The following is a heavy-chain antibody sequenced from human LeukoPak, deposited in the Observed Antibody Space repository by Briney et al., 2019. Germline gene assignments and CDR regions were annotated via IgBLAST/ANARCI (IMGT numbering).Heavy chain of an antibody. D-gene: IGHD5-12*01. CDR3: AKGELSPGYTSSPGGY. Sequence: AGGSLRLSCAASGFTFSTYAMTWVRQAPGKGLEWVSAISGSAYSTYYADSVKGRFTISRDNSKNTLYLQMNSLRAEDTAVYYCAKGELSPGYTSSPGGYWGQGTLVTVSS. CDR2: ISGSAYST. V-gene: IGHV3-23*01. J-gene: IGHJ4*02. CDR1: GFTFSTYA.